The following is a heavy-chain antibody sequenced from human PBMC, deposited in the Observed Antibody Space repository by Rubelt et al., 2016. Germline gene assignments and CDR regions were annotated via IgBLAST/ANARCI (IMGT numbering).Heavy chain of an antibody. Sequence: QMQLVQSGPEVKKPGTSVKVSCKASGFTFTSSAVQWVRQARGQRLEWIGWIVVGSGNTNYAQKFQERVTITRDMSAKTAYRGLSSLRSEDTAGYYCARDLGATLPRPFDYWGQGTLVTVSS. CDR1: GFTFTSSA. D-gene: IGHD1-26*01. CDR2: IVVGSGNT. V-gene: IGHV1-58*01. CDR3: ARDLGATLPRPFDY. J-gene: IGHJ4*02.